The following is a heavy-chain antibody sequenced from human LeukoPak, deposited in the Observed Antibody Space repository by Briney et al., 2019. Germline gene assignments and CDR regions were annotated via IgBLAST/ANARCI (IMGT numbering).Heavy chain of an antibody. CDR3: AKMNAAMVTLYYYFDH. J-gene: IGHJ4*02. CDR1: GFTFDDYA. CDR2: ISWNSGSI. V-gene: IGHV3-9*01. Sequence: GRSLRLSCAASGFTFDDYAMHWVRQAPGKGLEWVSGISWNSGSIGYADSVKGRFTISRDNAKNSLYLQMNSLRAKDTASYYCAKMNAAMVTLYYYFDHWGQGTLVTVSS. D-gene: IGHD5-18*01.